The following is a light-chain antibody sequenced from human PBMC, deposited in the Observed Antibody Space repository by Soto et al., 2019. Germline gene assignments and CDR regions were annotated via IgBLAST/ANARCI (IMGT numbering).Light chain of an antibody. CDR3: QQYGSSPPT. J-gene: IGKJ1*01. V-gene: IGKV3-20*01. Sequence: EIVLTQSPGTLSLSPGERVTLSCRASQSVSSSYLAWYQQKPGQAPRLLMYGASSRATGIPDRFSGSGSGTDFTLTISRLEPEDFAVYYCQQYGSSPPTFGQGTKVEIK. CDR1: QSVSSSY. CDR2: GAS.